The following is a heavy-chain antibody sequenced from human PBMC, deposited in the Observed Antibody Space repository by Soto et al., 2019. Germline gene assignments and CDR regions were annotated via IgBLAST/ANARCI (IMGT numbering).Heavy chain of an antibody. J-gene: IGHJ6*02. CDR1: GFTFSSYG. V-gene: IGHV3-30*18. D-gene: IGHD3-3*01. CDR3: AKDRGFGVVPYYYYYYGMDV. CDR2: ISYDGSNK. Sequence: QVQLVESGGGVVQPGRSLRLSCAASGFTFSSYGMHWVRQAPGKGLEWVAVISYDGSNKYYADSVKGRFTVSRDNSKHTLYLQMNSLRAEDTAVYYCAKDRGFGVVPYYYYYYGMDVWGQGTTVTVSS.